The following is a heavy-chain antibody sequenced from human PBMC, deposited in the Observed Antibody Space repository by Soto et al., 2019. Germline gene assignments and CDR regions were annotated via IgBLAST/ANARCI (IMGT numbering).Heavy chain of an antibody. Sequence: PGGSLRLSCAASGFTFSSYAMSWVRQAPGKGLEWVSAISGSGGSTYYADSVKGRFTISRDNSKNTLYLQMNSLRAEDTAVYYCAKFFVAAAGILGSSGYYPFWGQGTLVTVSS. CDR3: AKFFVAAAGILGSSGYYPF. J-gene: IGHJ4*02. D-gene: IGHD3-22*01. V-gene: IGHV3-23*01. CDR2: ISGSGGST. CDR1: GFTFSSYA.